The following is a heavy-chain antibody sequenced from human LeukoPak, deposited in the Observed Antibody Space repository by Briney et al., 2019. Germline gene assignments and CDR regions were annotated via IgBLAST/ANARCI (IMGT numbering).Heavy chain of an antibody. Sequence: SETLSLTCTVSGGSITSSTYYWGWIRQPPGKGLEWIGSIYYTGSTYYNPSLKSRVTISIDTSKNQFSLNLTSVTAADTAVYFCARDKIVRAAQVAFVFWGKGTMVTVS. CDR1: GGSITSSTYY. V-gene: IGHV4-39*07. J-gene: IGHJ3*01. D-gene: IGHD3-10*01. CDR3: ARDKIVRAAQVAFVF. CDR2: IYYTGST.